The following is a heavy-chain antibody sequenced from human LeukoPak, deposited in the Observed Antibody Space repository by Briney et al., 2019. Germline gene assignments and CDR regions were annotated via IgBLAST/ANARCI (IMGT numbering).Heavy chain of an antibody. CDR1: GYSISSGYY. V-gene: IGHV4-38-2*02. Sequence: SETLSLTCTVSGYSISSGYYWGWIRPPPGKGLEWIGSIYHSGSTYYNPSLKSRVTISVDTSKNQFSLKLSSVTAADTAVYYCARLYYYDSSGTFDIWGQGTMVTVSS. CDR3: ARLYYYDSSGTFDI. J-gene: IGHJ3*02. CDR2: IYHSGST. D-gene: IGHD3-22*01.